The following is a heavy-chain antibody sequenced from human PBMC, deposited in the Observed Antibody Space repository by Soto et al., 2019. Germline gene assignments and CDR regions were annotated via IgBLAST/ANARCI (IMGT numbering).Heavy chain of an antibody. J-gene: IGHJ3*01. CDR2: IYPGDSDT. CDR3: ARKTAADAHGIDV. D-gene: IGHD6-13*01. CDR1: GYSFTSYW. V-gene: IGHV5-51*01. Sequence: GESLKVSWXGSGYSFTSYWIGWVRQMPGKGLEWMGIIYPGDSDTRYSPSFQGQVTISADKSISTAYLQWSSLKASETALYYCARKTAADAHGIDVWGQGTMVTVSS.